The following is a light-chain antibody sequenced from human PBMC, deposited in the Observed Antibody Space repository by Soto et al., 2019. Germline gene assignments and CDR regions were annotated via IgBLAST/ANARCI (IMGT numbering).Light chain of an antibody. Sequence: IVLTQSPLSLPVTPGEPASISCRSSQSLLHSNGYNYLDWYLQKPGQSPQLLIYLGSNRASGVPDRFSGRGSGTDFTLKISRVEAEDVGVYCCMQALQTQTFGQGTKVDI. J-gene: IGKJ1*01. CDR1: QSLLHSNGYNY. CDR3: MQALQTQT. CDR2: LGS. V-gene: IGKV2-28*01.